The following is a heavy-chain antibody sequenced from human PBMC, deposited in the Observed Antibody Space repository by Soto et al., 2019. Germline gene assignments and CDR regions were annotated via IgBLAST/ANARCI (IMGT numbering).Heavy chain of an antibody. Sequence: GVSLRLSCAASGFTFDDFARHWFRQAPGKGLEWVSGITWNSGDITYTGSVKGRFSISRDNAENSLYLHMNSLRPEDTAYYYCARSRGLAGRPLDLWGQGTLVTVSS. CDR2: ITWNSGDI. J-gene: IGHJ5*02. D-gene: IGHD6-6*01. V-gene: IGHV3-9*01. CDR3: ARSRGLAGRPLDL. CDR1: GFTFDDFA.